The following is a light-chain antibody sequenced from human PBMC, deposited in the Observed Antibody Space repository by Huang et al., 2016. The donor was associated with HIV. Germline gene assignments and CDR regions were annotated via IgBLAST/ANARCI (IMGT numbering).Light chain of an antibody. CDR3: QQYYSIPWT. CDR1: QSVLYSSNNKNY. CDR2: CAS. V-gene: IGKV4-1*01. Sequence: DIVMTQSPDSLAVSLGERATIDCKSSQSVLYSSNNKNYLAWYQQKSGQSPKLLIYCASTRESGVPDRFSGSGSGTDFTLTISSLQAEDVAVYFCQQYYSIPWTFGQGTKVEVK. J-gene: IGKJ1*01.